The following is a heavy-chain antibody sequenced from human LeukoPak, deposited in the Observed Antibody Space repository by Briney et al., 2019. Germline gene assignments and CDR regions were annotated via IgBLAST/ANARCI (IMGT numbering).Heavy chain of an antibody. CDR1: GGSISSYY. V-gene: IGHV4-4*07. CDR2: IYTSGST. J-gene: IGHJ6*03. CDR3: ARGSESWDYYYYMDV. Sequence: SETLSLTCTVSGGSISSYYWSWIRQPAGTGLEWIGRIYTSGSTNYNPSLKSRVTMSVDTSKNQFSLKLSSVTAADTAVYYCARGSESWDYYYYMDVWGKGTTVTVSS. D-gene: IGHD1-26*01.